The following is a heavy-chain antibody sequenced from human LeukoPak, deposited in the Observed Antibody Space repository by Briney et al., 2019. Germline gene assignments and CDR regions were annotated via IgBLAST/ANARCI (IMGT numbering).Heavy chain of an antibody. Sequence: PSETLSLTCAVYGGSFSGYYWSWIRQPPGKGLEWIWEINHSGSTNYNPSLKSRVTISVDTSKNQFSLKLSSVTAADTAVYYCATTRRGSRFYDYWGQGTLVTVSS. CDR3: ATTRRGSRFYDY. J-gene: IGHJ4*02. CDR2: INHSGST. CDR1: GGSFSGYY. D-gene: IGHD1-26*01. V-gene: IGHV4-34*01.